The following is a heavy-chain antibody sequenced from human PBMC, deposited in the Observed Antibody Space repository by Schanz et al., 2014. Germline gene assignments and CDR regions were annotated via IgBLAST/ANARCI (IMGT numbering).Heavy chain of an antibody. V-gene: IGHV1-8*01. Sequence: QVQLVQSGAEVKKPGASVKVSCKASGYTFTNYDINWVRQATGQGLEYMGWMNPTSGNTGYAQKFQGRVTMTRDTSITTAYLELSSLRSEDTAVYYCARPSSRGYSLALWGQGTMVTVSS. D-gene: IGHD2-15*01. CDR3: ARPSSRGYSLAL. J-gene: IGHJ3*01. CDR1: GYTFTNYD. CDR2: MNPTSGNT.